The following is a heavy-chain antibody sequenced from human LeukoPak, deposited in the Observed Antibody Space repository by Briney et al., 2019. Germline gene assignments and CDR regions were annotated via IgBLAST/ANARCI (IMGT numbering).Heavy chain of an antibody. CDR1: GGSISSYY. V-gene: IGHV4-59*01. CDR3: AGTYYYDSSGYYYP. D-gene: IGHD3-22*01. Sequence: KPSETLSLTCTVSGGSISSYYWSWIRQPPGKGLEWIGHIYYSGSTNYNPSLKSRVTISVGTSKNQFSLKLSSVTAADTAVYYCAGTYYYDSSGYYYPWGQGTMVTVSS. J-gene: IGHJ3*01. CDR2: IYYSGST.